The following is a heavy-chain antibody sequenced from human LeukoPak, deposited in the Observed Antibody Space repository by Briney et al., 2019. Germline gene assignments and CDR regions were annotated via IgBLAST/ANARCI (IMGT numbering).Heavy chain of an antibody. D-gene: IGHD6-13*01. V-gene: IGHV3-23*01. CDR1: GFTFSSYA. Sequence: PGGSLRLSCAASGFTFSSYAMSWVRQAPGKGLEWVSASSGSGGSTYYADSVKGRFTISRDNSKNTLYLQMNSLRAEDTAVYYCAKDFVPGIAAAGTRQAGYYYGMDVWGQGTKVTVSS. CDR3: AKDFVPGIAAAGTRQAGYYYGMDV. J-gene: IGHJ6*02. CDR2: SSGSGGST.